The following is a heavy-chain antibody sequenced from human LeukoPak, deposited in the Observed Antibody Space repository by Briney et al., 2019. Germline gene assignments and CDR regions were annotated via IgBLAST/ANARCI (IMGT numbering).Heavy chain of an antibody. CDR2: IYSGGST. CDR1: GFTFSNYA. J-gene: IGHJ6*02. CDR3: AREDYDFWSGYPNYGMDV. V-gene: IGHV3-66*01. Sequence: GGSLRLSCAASGFTFSNYAMSWVRQAPGEGLEWVSVIYSGGSTYYADSVKGRFTISRDNSKNTLYLQMNSLRAEDTAVYYCAREDYDFWSGYPNYGMDVWGQGTTVTVSS. D-gene: IGHD3-3*01.